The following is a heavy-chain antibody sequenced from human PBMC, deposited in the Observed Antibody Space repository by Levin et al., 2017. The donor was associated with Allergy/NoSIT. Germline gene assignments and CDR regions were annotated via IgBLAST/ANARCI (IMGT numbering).Heavy chain of an antibody. V-gene: IGHV4-30-4*01. Sequence: SETLSLTCTVSGGSISSGDYYWSWIRQPPGKGLEWIGYIYYSGSTYYNPSLKSRVTISVDTSKNQFSLKLSSVTAADTAVYYCARAGSSGYYRTWDYFDYWGQGTLVTVSS. CDR2: IYYSGST. CDR1: GGSISSGDYY. D-gene: IGHD3-22*01. CDR3: ARAGSSGYYRTWDYFDY. J-gene: IGHJ4*02.